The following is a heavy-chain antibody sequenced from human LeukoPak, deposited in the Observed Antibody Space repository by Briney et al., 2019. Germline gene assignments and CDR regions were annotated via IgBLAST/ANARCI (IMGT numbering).Heavy chain of an antibody. V-gene: IGHV3-48*04. J-gene: IGHJ4*02. CDR2: ISSSGSTI. CDR3: ARSTHSDFDY. Sequence: GGSLRLSCVASGFTFSNYWMTWVRQAPGKGLEWVSYISSSGSTIYYADSVKGRFTISRDNAKSSLYLQMNSLRAEDTAVYYCARSTHSDFDYWGQGTLVTVSS. CDR1: GFTFSNYW.